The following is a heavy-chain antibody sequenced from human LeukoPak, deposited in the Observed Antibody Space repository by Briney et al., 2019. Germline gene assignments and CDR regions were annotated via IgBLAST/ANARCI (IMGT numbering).Heavy chain of an antibody. D-gene: IGHD6-19*01. CDR1: GYTFTSCD. J-gene: IGHJ4*02. CDR3: TRGSSGRRDN. V-gene: IGHV1-8*01. Sequence: ASVKVSCKASGYTFTSCDMNWVRPATGQGLEWMGWMNPNSGNTGYGQSFQGRITMTRDISIGTAYMELSNLTSEDTAIYYCTRGSSGRRDNWGQGTLVTVSA. CDR2: MNPNSGNT.